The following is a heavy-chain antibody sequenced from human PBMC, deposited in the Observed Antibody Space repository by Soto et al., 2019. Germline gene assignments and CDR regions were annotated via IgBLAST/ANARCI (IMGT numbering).Heavy chain of an antibody. CDR2: IYPGDSDI. D-gene: IGHD2-15*01. V-gene: IGHV5-51*01. CDR3: ARHRGFFTVDTEGYFDH. CDR1: GYSFTEYW. Sequence: PGESLKISCKASGYSFTEYWIARVRLMPGKGLEWMGIIYPGDSDIRYSPSFQGQVTISVDRSISTAYLHWSSLKASDTAFYYCARHRGFFTVDTEGYFDHWGQGTLVTVSS. J-gene: IGHJ4*02.